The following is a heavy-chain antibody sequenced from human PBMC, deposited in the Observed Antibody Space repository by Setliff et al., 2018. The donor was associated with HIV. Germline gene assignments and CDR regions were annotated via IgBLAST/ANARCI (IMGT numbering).Heavy chain of an antibody. CDR2: IYHTGKT. V-gene: IGHV4-39*01. CDR3: ASRVYYYDESRILREEGFVP. D-gene: IGHD3-22*01. J-gene: IGHJ5*02. CDR1: GGSISGNKYY. Sequence: PSETLSLTCSVSGGSISGNKYYWSWIRQPPGKGLEWTGSIYHTGKTYYNSALKNRLTISVDTSKNQFSLELSSVTAADTAVYYCASRVYYYDESRILREEGFVPWGQGTLVTVSS.